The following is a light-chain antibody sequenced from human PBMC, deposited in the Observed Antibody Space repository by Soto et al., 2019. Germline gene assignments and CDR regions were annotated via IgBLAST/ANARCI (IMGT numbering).Light chain of an antibody. Sequence: QSVLTQPPSMSGAPGQGVTISCTGSSSNIGAGYDVHWYQQVPGTAPKLLIYGNTNRPSGVPDRFSASKSGTSASLAISGLQTEDEADYYCQSYDSSLSGSKVFGGGTKLTVL. J-gene: IGLJ3*02. V-gene: IGLV1-40*01. CDR1: SSNIGAGYD. CDR2: GNT. CDR3: QSYDSSLSGSKV.